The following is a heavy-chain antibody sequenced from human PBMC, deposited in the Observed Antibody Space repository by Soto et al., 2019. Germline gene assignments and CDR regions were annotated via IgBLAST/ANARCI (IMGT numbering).Heavy chain of an antibody. CDR3: AKDRGAGGNSAFYSDFRDQ. Sequence: PGGSLRLSCAASGFKFSNYAMSWVRQAPGKGLEWVSLISATGGVTYYADSVKGRFTISSDNSHNTLYLLVHSLTAEDTAVYYFAKDRGAGGNSAFYSDFRDQRGQGT. D-gene: IGHD2-2*01. CDR1: GFKFSNYA. CDR2: ISATGGVT. V-gene: IGHV3-23*01. J-gene: IGHJ1*01.